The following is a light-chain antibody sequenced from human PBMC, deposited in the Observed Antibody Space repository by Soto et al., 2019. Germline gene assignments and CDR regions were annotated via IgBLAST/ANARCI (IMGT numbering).Light chain of an antibody. CDR3: LQHNTYPHT. V-gene: IGKV1-17*03. CDR1: RGITNY. Sequence: DTQMTQSPSAMSASVGDRVTITCRASRGITNYVAWFQQKPGQVPKRLIYAASSLHRGVPSRFSGSGSGTEFTLTISSLQPEDFATYFCLQHNTYPHTFGHGTKLEIK. J-gene: IGKJ2*01. CDR2: AAS.